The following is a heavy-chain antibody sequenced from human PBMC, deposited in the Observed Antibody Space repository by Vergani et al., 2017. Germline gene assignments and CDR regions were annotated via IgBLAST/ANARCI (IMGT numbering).Heavy chain of an antibody. CDR2: ISSSSRTI. CDR1: GFTFSSYS. D-gene: IGHD3-22*01. CDR3: ARDSPLDNYYYIRGHPPGGY. J-gene: IGHJ4*02. Sequence: EVQLVESGGGLVQPGGSLRLSCAASGFTFSSYSMNWVRQAPGKGLEWVSYISSSSRTIYYADSVKGRVTISRANAKNSLYLQMNSLSAEDTAVYYCARDSPLDNYYYIRGHPPGGYWGQGTLVTVSS. V-gene: IGHV3-48*01.